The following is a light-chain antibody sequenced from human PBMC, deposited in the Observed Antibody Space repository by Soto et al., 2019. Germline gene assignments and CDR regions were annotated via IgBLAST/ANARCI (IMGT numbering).Light chain of an antibody. CDR3: GSWDSSLSAYV. J-gene: IGLJ1*01. CDR2: DDN. V-gene: IGLV1-51*01. CDR1: SSNIGGNS. Sequence: QSVMTQPPSVSAAPGQKVTISCSGSSSNIGGNSVSWYQQLPGTAPKLLIYDDNKRPSGIPDRFSGSKSGTSATLGITGFQTGDEADYYCGSWDSSLSAYVFGTGTPLTVL.